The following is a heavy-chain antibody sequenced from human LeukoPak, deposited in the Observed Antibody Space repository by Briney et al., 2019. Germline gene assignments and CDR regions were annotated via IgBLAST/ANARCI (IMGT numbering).Heavy chain of an antibody. V-gene: IGHV3-23*01. CDR1: GFTFSSYA. J-gene: IGHJ4*02. Sequence: GGSLRLSCTASGFTFSSYAMTWVRQAPGKGLEWVSTISGTGATTFYADSVKGRFTISRDNSKSTPSLQMNSLRAEDTAIYYCAKEDYWGQGTLVTVSS. CDR2: ISGTGATT. CDR3: AKEDY.